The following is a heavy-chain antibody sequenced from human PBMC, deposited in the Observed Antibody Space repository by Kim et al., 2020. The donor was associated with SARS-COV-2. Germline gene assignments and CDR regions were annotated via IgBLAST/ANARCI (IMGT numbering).Heavy chain of an antibody. J-gene: IGHJ5*02. CDR3: AKVAVPGSHAQYNWLDP. V-gene: IGHV3-30*02. Sequence: VKGRFTISRDNTRNTLYLEMNSLRAEDTAVYYCAKVAVPGSHAQYNWLDPWGQGTRVTVSS. D-gene: IGHD6-19*01.